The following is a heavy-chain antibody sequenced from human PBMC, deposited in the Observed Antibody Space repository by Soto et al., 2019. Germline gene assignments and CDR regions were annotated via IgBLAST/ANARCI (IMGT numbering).Heavy chain of an antibody. D-gene: IGHD2-2*01. Sequence: GASVKVSCKASGYTFTIYDINWVRQATGQGLEWMGWMNPNSGNTGYAQKFQGRVTMTRNTSISTAYMELSSLRSEDTAVYYCASVRYCSSTSCYASLEYNWFDPWGQGTLVTVSS. J-gene: IGHJ5*02. V-gene: IGHV1-8*01. CDR2: MNPNSGNT. CDR3: ASVRYCSSTSCYASLEYNWFDP. CDR1: GYTFTIYD.